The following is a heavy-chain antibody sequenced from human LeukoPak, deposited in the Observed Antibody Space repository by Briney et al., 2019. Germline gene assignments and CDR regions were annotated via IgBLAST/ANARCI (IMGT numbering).Heavy chain of an antibody. V-gene: IGHV3-30*01. D-gene: IGHD3-22*01. J-gene: IGHJ4*02. CDR1: GFTFSSYA. CDR3: ARDEYYYDKAFDY. CDR2: ISYDGSNK. Sequence: GGSLRLSCAASGFTFSSYAMHWVRQAPGKGLEWMAVISYDGSNKYYADSVKGRFTISRDNSKNTLYLQMNSLRAEDTAVYYCARDEYYYDKAFDYWGQGTLVTVSS.